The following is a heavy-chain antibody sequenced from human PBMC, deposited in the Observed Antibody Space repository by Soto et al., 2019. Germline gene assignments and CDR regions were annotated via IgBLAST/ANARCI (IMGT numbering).Heavy chain of an antibody. CDR1: GYTFTGYY. CDR3: ARGATQEDYYYYYGMDV. D-gene: IGHD2-15*01. CDR2: INPNSGGT. J-gene: IGHJ6*02. Sequence: ASVKVSCKASGYTFTGYYMHWVRQAPGQGLEWMGWINPNSGGTNYAQKFQGWVTMTRDTSISTAYMELSRLRSDDTAVYYCARGATQEDYYYYYGMDVRGQRTTVTVSS. V-gene: IGHV1-2*04.